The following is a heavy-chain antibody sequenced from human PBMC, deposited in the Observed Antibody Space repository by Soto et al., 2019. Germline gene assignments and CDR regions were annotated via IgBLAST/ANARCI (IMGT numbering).Heavy chain of an antibody. V-gene: IGHV4-39*01. CDR3: ARPDSGSFSFEY. CDR1: GGSISGSRYY. Sequence: SETLSLTCTVSGGSISGSRYYWGWIRQSPGKGLEWIGSIHYSGNTYYNPSLKSRVTISVDTSKNQFSLKVYSVTAADTAMYYCARPDSGSFSFEYWGQGTPVTVSS. CDR2: IHYSGNT. D-gene: IGHD1-26*01. J-gene: IGHJ4*02.